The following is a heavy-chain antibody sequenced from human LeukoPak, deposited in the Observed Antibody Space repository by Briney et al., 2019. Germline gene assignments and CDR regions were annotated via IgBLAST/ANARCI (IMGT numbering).Heavy chain of an antibody. D-gene: IGHD3-22*01. CDR3: ARDSVTVYYDEEGHIDY. CDR1: GYTFTSYA. CDR2: INAGNGNT. V-gene: IGHV1-3*01. J-gene: IGHJ4*02. Sequence: ASVKVSCKASGYTFTSYAMHWVRQAPGQRLEWMGWINAGNGNTKYSQKFQGRVTITRDTSASTAYMELSSLRSEDTAVYYCARDSVTVYYDEEGHIDYWGQGTLVTVSS.